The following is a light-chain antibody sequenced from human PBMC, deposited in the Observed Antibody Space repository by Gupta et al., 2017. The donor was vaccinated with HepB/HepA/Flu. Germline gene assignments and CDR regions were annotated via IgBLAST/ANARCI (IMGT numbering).Light chain of an antibody. CDR1: QSVSSN. Sequence: EIVMTQSPATLSVSPGERATLSCRASQSVSSNLAWYQQKPGQAPRLLIYGASTRATGIPARFSGSGSGTEFTLTISSLQSEDFAVYYCQHYNNGPPWITFGRGTRLEIK. V-gene: IGKV3-15*01. J-gene: IGKJ5*01. CDR2: GAS. CDR3: QHYNNGPPWIT.